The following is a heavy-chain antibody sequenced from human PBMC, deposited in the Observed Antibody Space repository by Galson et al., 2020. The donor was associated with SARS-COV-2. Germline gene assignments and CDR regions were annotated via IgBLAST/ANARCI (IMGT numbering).Heavy chain of an antibody. CDR2: FSLSGST. J-gene: IGHJ4*02. Sequence: SETLSLTCTVSGGAIITSYWSWIRQPPGKGLEWIGFFSLSGSTDYNPSLKSRVTISLDTSNNKFSLKMTSVTAADSAIYYCARGRNYVDSSGYLDYWGQGTLVTVSS. CDR3: ARGRNYVDSSGYLDY. D-gene: IGHD3-22*01. CDR1: GGAIITSY. V-gene: IGHV4-59*13.